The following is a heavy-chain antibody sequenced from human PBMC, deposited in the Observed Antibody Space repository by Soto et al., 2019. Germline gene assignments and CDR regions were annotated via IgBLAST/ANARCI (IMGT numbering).Heavy chain of an antibody. Sequence: GGSLRLSCAASGFTFSSYSMNWVRQATGKGLEWVSSISSSSSYIYYADSVKGRFTISRDNAKNSLYLQMNSLRAEDTAVYYCARDKGKDCSGGSCLDYWGQGTLVTVSS. V-gene: IGHV3-21*01. CDR1: GFTFSSYS. J-gene: IGHJ4*02. CDR2: ISSSSSYI. CDR3: ARDKGKDCSGGSCLDY. D-gene: IGHD2-15*01.